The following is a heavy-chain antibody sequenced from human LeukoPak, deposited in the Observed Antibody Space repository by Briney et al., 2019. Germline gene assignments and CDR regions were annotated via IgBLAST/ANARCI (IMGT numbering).Heavy chain of an antibody. Sequence: PGRSLRLSCAASGFTFSNYEMNWIRQAPGKGLEWISYISNSGNTKYYADSVKGRFTISRDNANNSVYLQMNNLRAEDTAVYYCAAVIDYWGQGTLVTVSS. V-gene: IGHV3-48*03. J-gene: IGHJ4*02. CDR3: AAVIDY. CDR2: ISNSGNTK. CDR1: GFTFSNYE.